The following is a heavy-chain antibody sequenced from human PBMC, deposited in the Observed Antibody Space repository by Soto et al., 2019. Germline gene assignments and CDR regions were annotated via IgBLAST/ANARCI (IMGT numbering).Heavy chain of an antibody. D-gene: IGHD3-10*01. CDR1: GFSFSECG. CDR2: IWYDGSEK. V-gene: IGHV3-33*01. J-gene: IGHJ4*02. Sequence: QVQLVESGGGVVQPGRSLRLSCTASGFSFSECGMHWVRQAPGKGLEWIALIWYDGSEKYYADSVKGRFTISRDDSKNTLYLQMDSLRAEDTAVYYCARDVGFPTVRGFGGRFDYWGQGTLATVSS. CDR3: ARDVGFPTVRGFGGRFDY.